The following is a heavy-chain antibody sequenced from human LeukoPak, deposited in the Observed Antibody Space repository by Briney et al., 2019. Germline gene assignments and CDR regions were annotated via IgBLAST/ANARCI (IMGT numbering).Heavy chain of an antibody. J-gene: IGHJ4*02. CDR1: GDSINGFY. V-gene: IGHV4-4*07. CDR3: AKTAGIAAAADFDY. Sequence: PSETLSLTCTVSGDSINGFYWSWIRQAAGKGLEWIGHIYTSGSTNYNPSLRSRVTMSVDMSKNQFSLKLRSVTAADTAVYYCAKTAGIAAAADFDYWGQGTLVTVSS. CDR2: IYTSGST. D-gene: IGHD6-13*01.